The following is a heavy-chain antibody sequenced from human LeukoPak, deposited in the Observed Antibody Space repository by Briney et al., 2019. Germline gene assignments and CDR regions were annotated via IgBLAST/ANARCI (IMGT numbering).Heavy chain of an antibody. CDR2: ISSSGSPI. D-gene: IGHD6-13*01. CDR3: ARGRYSNSWYDYFDY. J-gene: IGHJ4*02. Sequence: PGGSLRLSCAASGFIFSSYSMAWVRQAPGKGLEWVSYISSSGSPIYSADSVKGRFTISRDNAKNSLYLQINSLRDEDTAVYYCARGRYSNSWYDYFDYWGQGTPVTVSS. CDR1: GFIFSSYS. V-gene: IGHV3-48*02.